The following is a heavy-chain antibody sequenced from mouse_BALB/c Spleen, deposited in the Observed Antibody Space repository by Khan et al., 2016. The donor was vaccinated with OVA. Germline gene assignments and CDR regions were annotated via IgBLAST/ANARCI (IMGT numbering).Heavy chain of an antibody. CDR1: GFNIKDTY. V-gene: IGHV14-3*02. CDR3: ARNGNYRWYFDV. J-gene: IGHJ1*01. Sequence: VQLKESGAELVKPGASVKLSCTASGFNIKDTYMHWVKQRPEQGLEWIGRIDPANGNTKYDPKFQGKATITADTSSNTAYLQLSSLTSEDTAVYSCARNGNYRWYFDVWGAGTTVTVSS. D-gene: IGHD2-1*01. CDR2: IDPANGNT.